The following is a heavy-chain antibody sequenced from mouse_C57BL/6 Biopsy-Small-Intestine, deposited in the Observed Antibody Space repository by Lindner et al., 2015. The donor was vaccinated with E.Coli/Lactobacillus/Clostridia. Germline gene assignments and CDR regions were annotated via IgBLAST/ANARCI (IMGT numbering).Heavy chain of an antibody. Sequence: EVQLQESGGGLVKPGGSLKLSCAASGFTFSDCGMHWVCQAPEKGLEWVAFISSGSNTIYYADTMKGRFTISRDDAKNTLFLQMTSLRSEDTAMYYCARPEGNWFANWGQGTLVTVSA. CDR2: ISSGSNTI. CDR3: ARPEGNWFAN. V-gene: IGHV5-17*01. D-gene: IGHD2-1*01. J-gene: IGHJ3*01. CDR1: GFTFSDCG.